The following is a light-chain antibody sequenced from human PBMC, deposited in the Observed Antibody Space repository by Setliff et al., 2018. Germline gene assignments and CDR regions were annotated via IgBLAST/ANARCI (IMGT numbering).Light chain of an antibody. Sequence: QSVLTQPPSVSGAPGQRVTISCTGSNSDIGAGFGVHWYQQLPGTAPKLLIYGTYNRPSGVPDRFSGSKSGTSASLAITGLQAEDEADYYCCSYAGSYTFYVFGTGTKVTV. CDR1: NSDIGAGFG. CDR3: CSYAGSYTFYV. J-gene: IGLJ1*01. CDR2: GTY. V-gene: IGLV1-40*01.